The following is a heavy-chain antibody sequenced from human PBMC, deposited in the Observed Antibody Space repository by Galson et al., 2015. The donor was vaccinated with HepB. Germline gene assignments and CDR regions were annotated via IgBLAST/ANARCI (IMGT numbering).Heavy chain of an antibody. V-gene: IGHV1-46*03. J-gene: IGHJ4*02. CDR2: INPSGGST. D-gene: IGHD1-26*01. Sequence: SVKVSCKASGYTFTSYYMHWVRQAPGQGLEWMGIINPSGGSTSYAQKFQGRVTMTRDTSTSTVYMELSSLRSEDTAVYYCARDRGLSIVGARYYFDYWGQGTLVTVSS. CDR1: GYTFTSYY. CDR3: ARDRGLSIVGARYYFDY.